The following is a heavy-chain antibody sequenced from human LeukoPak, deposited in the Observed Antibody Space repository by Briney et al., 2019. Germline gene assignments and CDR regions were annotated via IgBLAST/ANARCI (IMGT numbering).Heavy chain of an antibody. Sequence: GGSLRLSCAASGFTFSSNWMCWVRQDPGKGLEWVANINQDGSVKNYVDSVKGRFTISRDNAKNSLYLQMNSLRAEDTAVYYCARRFGSGSLENSEFDYWGQGTPVTVSS. D-gene: IGHD3-10*01. J-gene: IGHJ4*02. CDR1: GFTFSSNW. CDR2: INQDGSVK. V-gene: IGHV3-7*01. CDR3: ARRFGSGSLENSEFDY.